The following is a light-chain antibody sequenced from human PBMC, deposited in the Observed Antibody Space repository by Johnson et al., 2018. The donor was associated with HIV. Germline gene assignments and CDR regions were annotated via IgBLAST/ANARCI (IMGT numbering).Light chain of an antibody. J-gene: IGLJ1*01. CDR1: SSNIGNNY. CDR2: EDN. V-gene: IGLV1-51*02. Sequence: HSVLTQPPSVSAAPGQKVTISCSGSSSNIGNNYVSWYQQLPGTAPKLLIYEDNKRPSGIPDRFSGSKSGTSATLGITGLQTGDEADYYCGTWDSSLSVLFATGTKVTVL. CDR3: GTWDSSLSVL.